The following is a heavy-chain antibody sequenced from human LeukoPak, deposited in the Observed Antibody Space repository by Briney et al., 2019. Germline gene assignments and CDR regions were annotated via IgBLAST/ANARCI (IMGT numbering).Heavy chain of an antibody. CDR2: IWYGGTHK. CDR3: AKDGIGGTTWTYYYDMNV. J-gene: IGHJ6*03. V-gene: IGHV3-33*06. Sequence: GRSLRLSCEASGFTFSSYAIHWVRQAPGKGPECVAVIWYGGTHKFYADSVEGRFTISRDNSKNTVYLQMNSLRADDTAVYYCAKDGIGGTTWTYYYDMNVWGKGTTVIVSS. D-gene: IGHD1-26*01. CDR1: GFTFSSYA.